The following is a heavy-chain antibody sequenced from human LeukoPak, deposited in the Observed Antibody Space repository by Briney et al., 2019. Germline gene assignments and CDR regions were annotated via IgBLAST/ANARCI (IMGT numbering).Heavy chain of an antibody. CDR3: AKGSLGSWYFFDS. V-gene: IGHV3-23*01. J-gene: IGHJ4*02. CDR1: GFTFGSSP. D-gene: IGHD6-13*01. CDR2: FSRNGHDT. Sequence: GGSLRLSCAASGFTFGSSPMNWVRQAPGKGPEWVTTFSRNGHDTYYADSVKGRFTIFRDNSKSTLYLQMNSLRAEDTAVYYCAKGSLGSWYFFDSWGQGTLVTVSS.